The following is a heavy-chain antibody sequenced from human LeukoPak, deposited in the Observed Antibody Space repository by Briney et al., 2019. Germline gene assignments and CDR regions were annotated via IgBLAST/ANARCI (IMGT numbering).Heavy chain of an antibody. CDR2: ISAYNGNT. Sequence: ASVKVSRKASGGTFSSYTISWVRQAPGQGLEWMGWISAYNGNTNYAQKLQGRVTMTTDTSTSTAYMELRSLRSDDTAVYYCASVAGSSSPRPIDYWGQGTLVTVSS. CDR1: GGTFSSYT. D-gene: IGHD6-6*01. CDR3: ASVAGSSSPRPIDY. J-gene: IGHJ4*02. V-gene: IGHV1-18*01.